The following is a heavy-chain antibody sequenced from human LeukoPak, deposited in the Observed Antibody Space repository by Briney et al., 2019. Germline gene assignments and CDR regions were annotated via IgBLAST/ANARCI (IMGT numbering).Heavy chain of an antibody. CDR1: GFTFSSYS. V-gene: IGHV3-48*01. D-gene: IGHD4-11*01. CDR3: ARDHYGNYWSVGGNFDY. CDR2: ISSSSSTI. J-gene: IGHJ4*02. Sequence: EGSLRLSCAASGFTFSSYSMNWVRQAPGKGLEWVSYISSSSSTIYYADSVKGRFTISRDNAKNSLYLQMNSLRAEDTAVYYCARDHYGNYWSVGGNFDYWGQGTLVTVSS.